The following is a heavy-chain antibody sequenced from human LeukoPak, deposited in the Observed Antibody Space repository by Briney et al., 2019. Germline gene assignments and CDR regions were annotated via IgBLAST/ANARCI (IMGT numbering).Heavy chain of an antibody. Sequence: TLSLTCTVSGNSISSGDNYWSWILQPAGKGLEWIGRIYTSGSTNYNPSLKSRVTISGDTSKNQFSLRLSSVTAADTAVYYCARASYSYDINGWVPFDYWGQGTLVTVSS. D-gene: IGHD3-22*01. CDR3: ARASYSYDINGWVPFDY. CDR1: GNSISSGDNY. J-gene: IGHJ4*02. V-gene: IGHV4-61*02. CDR2: IYTSGST.